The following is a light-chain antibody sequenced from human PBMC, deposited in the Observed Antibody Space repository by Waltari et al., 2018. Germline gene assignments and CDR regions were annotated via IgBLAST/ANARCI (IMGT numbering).Light chain of an antibody. CDR2: IHN. CDR3: AAWDDSLNAWV. J-gene: IGLJ3*02. CDR1: TSNIGSST. Sequence: QSVLTQSPSASGAPGQSVTISCSGSTSNIGSSTVNWYQQLPGTAPKLLISIHNERPSGVPDRFSGSTSGTSASLAISGLQSEDEADYYCAAWDDSLNAWVFGGGTKLTVL. V-gene: IGLV1-44*01.